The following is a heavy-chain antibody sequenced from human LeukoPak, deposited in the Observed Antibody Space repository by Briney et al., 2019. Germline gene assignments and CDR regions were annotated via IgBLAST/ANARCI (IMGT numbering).Heavy chain of an antibody. CDR2: IYYSGST. Sequence: SETLPLTCTVSGGSISSYYWSWIRQHPGKGLEWIGYIYYSGSTYYNPSLKSRVTISVDTSKNQFSLKLSSVTAADTAVYYCARADVDTAMGGTFDYWGQGTLVTVSS. J-gene: IGHJ4*02. D-gene: IGHD5-18*01. CDR3: ARADVDTAMGGTFDY. CDR1: GGSISSYY. V-gene: IGHV4-59*06.